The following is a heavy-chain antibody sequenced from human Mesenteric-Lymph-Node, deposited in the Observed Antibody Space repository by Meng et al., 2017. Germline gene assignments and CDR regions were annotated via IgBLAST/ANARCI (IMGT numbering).Heavy chain of an antibody. V-gene: IGHV3-23*01. Sequence: GGSLRLSCAASGFTFSSYAMSWVRQAPGKGLEWVSAISGSGGSTYYADSVKGRFTISRDNAKNALFLQLNSLRPDDTGVYYCARDSRDVGYFDYWGQGAVVTVSS. CDR1: GFTFSSYA. CDR3: ARDSRDVGYFDY. D-gene: IGHD1-26*01. CDR2: ISGSGGST. J-gene: IGHJ4*02.